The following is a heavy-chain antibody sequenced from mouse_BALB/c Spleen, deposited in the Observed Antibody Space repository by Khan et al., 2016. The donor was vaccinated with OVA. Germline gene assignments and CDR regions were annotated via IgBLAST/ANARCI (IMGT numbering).Heavy chain of an antibody. V-gene: IGHV1-4*01. J-gene: IGHJ2*01. CDR1: GYTFTSYT. CDR2: INPSSGYI. Sequence: VQLQESGAELVKPGASVKMSCKASGYTFTSYTMHWVKQRPGQGLEWIGYINPSSGYIKYNQKIKDKATLTADKSSSTAYMQLSSLTSEDSAVYYCARKSTRASYWGQGTTLTVSS. CDR3: ARKSTRASY. D-gene: IGHD3-1*01.